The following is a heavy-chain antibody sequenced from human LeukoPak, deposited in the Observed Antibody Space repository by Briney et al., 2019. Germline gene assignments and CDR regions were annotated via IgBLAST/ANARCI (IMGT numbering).Heavy chain of an antibody. CDR1: GGSISSSRYY. J-gene: IGHJ4*02. Sequence: SETLSLTCTVSGGSISSSRYYWGWIRQPPGKGLEWIGSIYYSGSTHYNPSLKSRVTVSVDTSKNQFSLKLSSVIAADTAVYYCARLEGGPTFADYWGQGTLVTVSS. V-gene: IGHV4-39*01. CDR2: IYYSGST. CDR3: ARLEGGPTFADY. D-gene: IGHD1-1*01.